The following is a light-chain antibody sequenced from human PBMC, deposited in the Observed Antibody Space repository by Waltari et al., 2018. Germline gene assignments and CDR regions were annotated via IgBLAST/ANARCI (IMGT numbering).Light chain of an antibody. CDR1: SSGVGFYNL. CDR3: CSYAGRNIWV. Sequence: QSALTQPASVSGSPGTSITISCTGTSSGVGFYNLVYCYQQHPGKAPDLVVYEVISRPSGVSNRFSGSKSGNTASLTISGLQAEDEADYYCCSYAGRNIWVFGGGTKLTVL. V-gene: IGLV2-23*02. CDR2: EVI. J-gene: IGLJ3*02.